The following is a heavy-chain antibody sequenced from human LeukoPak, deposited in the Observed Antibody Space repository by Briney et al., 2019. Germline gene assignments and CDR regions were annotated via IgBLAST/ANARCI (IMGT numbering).Heavy chain of an antibody. CDR1: GFTFSNYA. CDR2: INHSGST. Sequence: GSLRLSCGASGFTFSNYAMSWVRQPPGKGLEWIGEINHSGSTNYNPSLKSRVTISVDTSKNQFSLKLSSVTAADTAVYYCARPGNYDFWSGGNYYYYYGMDVWGQGTTVTVSS. V-gene: IGHV4-34*01. J-gene: IGHJ6*02. D-gene: IGHD3-3*01. CDR3: ARPGNYDFWSGGNYYYYYGMDV.